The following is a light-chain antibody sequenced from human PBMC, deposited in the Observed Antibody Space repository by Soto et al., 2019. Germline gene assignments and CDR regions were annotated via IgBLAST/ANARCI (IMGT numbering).Light chain of an antibody. V-gene: IGKV1-5*01. Sequence: DSQMTQSASTLSASVGDRVTITCRASQSISSWLAWYQQKPGKAPKLLIYDASSLESGVPSRFSGSGSGTEFTLTISSLQPDDFATYYCQQYNSYSPTFGQGTKVDIK. CDR3: QQYNSYSPT. CDR2: DAS. CDR1: QSISSW. J-gene: IGKJ1*01.